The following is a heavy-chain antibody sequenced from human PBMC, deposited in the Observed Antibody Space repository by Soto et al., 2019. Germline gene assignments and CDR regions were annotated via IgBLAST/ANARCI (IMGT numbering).Heavy chain of an antibody. D-gene: IGHD3-9*01. CDR3: AKDPYDTFTVDNNWFDP. J-gene: IGHJ5*02. CDR1: GFTCNNYA. V-gene: IGHV3-9*01. Sequence: EVQLVESGGGLVQPGSSLRLSCEASGFTCNNYAMHWVRQAPGKGLEWVAGISWNSCNIDFGDSVKGRFTISRDNAKSSLYIQMHRLRPEDTAVYYCAKDPYDTFTVDNNWFDPWGQGTLVTVSS. CDR2: ISWNSCNI.